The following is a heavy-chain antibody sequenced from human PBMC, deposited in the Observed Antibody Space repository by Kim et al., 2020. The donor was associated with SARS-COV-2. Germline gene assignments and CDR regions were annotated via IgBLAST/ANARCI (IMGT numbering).Heavy chain of an antibody. CDR2: INQDGSQK. CDR1: GFTFGGNW. Sequence: GWSLRLSCAASGFTFGGNWMTWVRQAAGKGLEWVACINQDGSQKYYVDSAKGRFTISRDNAKNSVYLQMNSLRGEDTAVYYCARGRGVDYWGQGTLVTV. J-gene: IGHJ4*02. CDR3: ARGRGVDY. V-gene: IGHV3-7*04.